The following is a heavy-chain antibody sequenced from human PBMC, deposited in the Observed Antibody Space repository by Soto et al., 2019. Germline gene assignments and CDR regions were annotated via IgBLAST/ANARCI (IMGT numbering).Heavy chain of an antibody. CDR2: ISYDGSNK. CDR1: GFTFSSYG. D-gene: IGHD4-17*01. J-gene: IGHJ4*02. CDR3: AKVSGFEDYGDYEPLDY. V-gene: IGHV3-30*18. Sequence: QVQLVESGGGVVQPGRSLRLSCAASGFTFSSYGMHWVRQAPGKGLEWVAVISYDGSNKYYADSVKGRFTISRDNSKNTLYLQMNSVRAEDTAVYYCAKVSGFEDYGDYEPLDYWGQGTLVTVSS.